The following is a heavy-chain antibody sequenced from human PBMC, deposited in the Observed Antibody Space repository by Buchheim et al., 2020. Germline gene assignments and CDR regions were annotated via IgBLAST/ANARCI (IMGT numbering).Heavy chain of an antibody. V-gene: IGHV1-46*01. Sequence: QVQLVQSGAEVKKPGASVKVSCKASGYTFSNYYIHWVRQAPGQGLEWMGIVNPSGGGTSYPQKFQGRVTMTRDTSTSTVYMELSRLRSEDTAVYYCARGGGDIVVVPASIHVHYLDVWGKGTT. D-gene: IGHD2-2*02. CDR1: GYTFSNYY. J-gene: IGHJ6*03. CDR2: VNPSGGGT. CDR3: ARGGGDIVVVPASIHVHYLDV.